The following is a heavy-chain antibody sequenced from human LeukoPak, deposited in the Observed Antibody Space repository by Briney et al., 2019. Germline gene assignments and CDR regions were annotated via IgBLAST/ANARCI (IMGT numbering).Heavy chain of an antibody. Sequence: GASVKVSCKASGGTFSSYAISWVRQAPGQGLEWMGWISAYNGNTNYAQKLQGRVTMTTDTSTSTAYMELRSLRSDDTAVYYCARDGWAPTYYDFWSGYLNWFDPWGQGTLVTVSS. CDR3: ARDGWAPTYYDFWSGYLNWFDP. CDR1: GGTFSSYA. D-gene: IGHD3-3*01. V-gene: IGHV1-18*01. CDR2: ISAYNGNT. J-gene: IGHJ5*02.